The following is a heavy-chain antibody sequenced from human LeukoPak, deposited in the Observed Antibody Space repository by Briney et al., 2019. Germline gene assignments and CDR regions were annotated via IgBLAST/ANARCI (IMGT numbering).Heavy chain of an antibody. CDR3: ARGGNCSITTCYAF. CDR1: GGTFSSYA. CDR2: IIPIFGST. D-gene: IGHD2-2*01. V-gene: IGHV1-69*01. J-gene: IGHJ4*02. Sequence: SVKVSCKASGGTFSSYAVSWVRQAPGQGLEWMGGIIPIFGSTNYAQKFQGRVTITADDSTGTAYMELSRLTSEDTAVYYCARGGNCSITTCYAFWGQGTLVTVSS.